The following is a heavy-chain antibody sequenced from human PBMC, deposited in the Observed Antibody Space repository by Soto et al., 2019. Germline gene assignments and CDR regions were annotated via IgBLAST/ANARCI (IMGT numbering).Heavy chain of an antibody. CDR1: GFTFTSSA. V-gene: IGHV1-58*02. Sequence: SLKVSCTASGFTFTSSAMQWARQARGQRLEWIGWIVVGRGNTNYAQKFQEKVTITRDMSTSTAYMELSSLRSEDTAVYYCAASYPYDYIWGSYPNYFDYWAQGTLVTVSS. CDR2: IVVGRGNT. D-gene: IGHD3-16*02. CDR3: AASYPYDYIWGSYPNYFDY. J-gene: IGHJ4*02.